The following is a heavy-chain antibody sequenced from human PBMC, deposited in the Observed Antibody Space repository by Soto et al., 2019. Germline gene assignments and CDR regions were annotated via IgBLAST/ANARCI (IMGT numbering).Heavy chain of an antibody. Sequence: PGRSLRLSCAASGFAFNNYAMNWVRQAPGKGLEWISHISGSGGSTDYADSVKGRFSISKDSSKNTLYLHMNSLRAEDTAVYYCARTPVVVVTWSHFDYWGQGTLVTVSS. CDR2: ISGSGGST. J-gene: IGHJ4*02. D-gene: IGHD3-22*01. CDR1: GFAFNNYA. CDR3: ARTPVVVVTWSHFDY. V-gene: IGHV3-23*01.